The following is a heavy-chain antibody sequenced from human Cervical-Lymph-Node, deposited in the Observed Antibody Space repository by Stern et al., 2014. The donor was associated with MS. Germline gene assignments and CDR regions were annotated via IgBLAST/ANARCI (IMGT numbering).Heavy chain of an antibody. D-gene: IGHD2/OR15-2a*01. CDR1: GYSFTTYW. CDR3: ASGVISGCNFRD. Sequence: EVHLVESGAEVRKPGESLKISCKGSGYSFTTYWIGWVRQMPGKGLDWVGIIYPGDSDTRYSPSFQGQVTISADKSINTAYLHWSSLKASDTAMYYCASGVISGCNFRDWGQGTLVTVSS. J-gene: IGHJ4*02. CDR2: IYPGDSDT. V-gene: IGHV5-51*03.